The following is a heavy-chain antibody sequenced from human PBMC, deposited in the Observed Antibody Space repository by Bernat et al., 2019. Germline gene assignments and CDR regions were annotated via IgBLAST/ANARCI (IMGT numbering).Heavy chain of an antibody. D-gene: IGHD2-21*02. CDR2: IYDTGVT. J-gene: IGHJ4*02. CDR3: VGFGGHSV. Sequence: EVQLVESGGGLVQPGGSLRLSCAASGFTVSNNHVTWVRQAPGKGLECVSVIYDTGVTFYTDSVKGRFTISRDTSKNTVNLEMNSLRAEDVAVYYCVGFGGHSVWGKGTLVTVSS. CDR1: GFTVSNNH. V-gene: IGHV3-66*01.